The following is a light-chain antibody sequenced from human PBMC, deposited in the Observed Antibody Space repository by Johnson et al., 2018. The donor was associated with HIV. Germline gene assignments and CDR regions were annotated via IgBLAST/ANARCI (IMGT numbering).Light chain of an antibody. CDR2: RND. Sequence: QSVLTQPPSASGTPGQRVTISCSGSSSNIGTNSVNWYHHLPGTAPKLLIYRNDQRPSGVPDRFSGSKSGTSASLAISGLRADDEADYFCAAWDDNLYGPVFGTGTKVTVL. CDR3: AAWDDNLYGPV. V-gene: IGLV1-44*01. CDR1: SSNIGTNS. J-gene: IGLJ1*01.